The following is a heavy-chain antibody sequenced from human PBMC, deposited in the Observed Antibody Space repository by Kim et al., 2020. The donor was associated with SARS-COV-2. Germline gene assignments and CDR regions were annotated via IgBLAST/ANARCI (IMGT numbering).Heavy chain of an antibody. CDR3: DAVYDSSGYYPLS. D-gene: IGHD3-22*01. V-gene: IGHV4-39*07. J-gene: IGHJ4*02. Sequence: YSPSLKSGVTISVDTSKNQFSLKLSSVTAADTAVYYCDAVYDSSGYYPLSWGQGTLVTVSS.